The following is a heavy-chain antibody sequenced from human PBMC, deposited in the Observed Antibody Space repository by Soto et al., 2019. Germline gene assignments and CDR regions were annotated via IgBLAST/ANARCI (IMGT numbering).Heavy chain of an antibody. CDR2: ISSSSTYI. J-gene: IGHJ4*02. D-gene: IGHD3-9*01. CDR1: GFTFSSYS. V-gene: IGHV3-21*01. Sequence: GGSLRLSCAASGFTFSSYSMNWVRQAPGKGLEWVSSISSSSTYIYYADSVKGRFTISRDNAKNSLYLQMNSLRAEDTAVYYCARVNGRSLDVLRYFDWSPIDYWGQGTLVTV. CDR3: ARVNGRSLDVLRYFDWSPIDY.